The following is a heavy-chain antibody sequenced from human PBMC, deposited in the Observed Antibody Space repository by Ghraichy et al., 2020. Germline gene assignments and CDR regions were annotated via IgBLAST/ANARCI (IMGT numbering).Heavy chain of an antibody. CDR3: ARNGLQYYYDSSGYYYLVY. CDR2: ISSSGSTI. J-gene: IGHJ4*02. D-gene: IGHD3-22*01. CDR1: GFTFSDYY. Sequence: GGSLRLSCAASGFTFSDYYMSWIRQAPGKGLEWVSYISSSGSTIYYADSVKGRFTISRDNAKNSLYLQMNSLRAEDTAVYYCARNGLQYYYDSSGYYYLVYWGQGTLVTVSS. V-gene: IGHV3-11*01.